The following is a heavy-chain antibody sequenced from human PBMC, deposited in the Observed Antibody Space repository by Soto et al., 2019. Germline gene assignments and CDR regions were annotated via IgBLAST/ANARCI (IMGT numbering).Heavy chain of an antibody. Sequence: QVPLVQSGAEVKKPGASVKVSCKASGYTFTSYDIHWVRQAPGQGLEWMGWMNPNTGNAASAQKFQGRVTMTRNTSISTAYMQLSSLRSEDTAVYFCARVGRGTSGYVGYWGQGTLVTVSS. CDR2: MNPNTGNA. V-gene: IGHV1-8*01. CDR3: ARVGRGTSGYVGY. D-gene: IGHD5-12*01. J-gene: IGHJ4*02. CDR1: GYTFTSYD.